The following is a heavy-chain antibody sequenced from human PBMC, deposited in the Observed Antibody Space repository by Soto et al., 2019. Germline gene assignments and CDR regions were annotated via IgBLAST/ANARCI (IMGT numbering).Heavy chain of an antibody. Sequence: EVQLVESGGGLVKPGGSLRLSCAASGFTFSSSSMNWVRQAPGKGLEWVSSLSSSSSYMYYADSVKGRFTISRDNAKNSLNLQINSLRAEDTAVYYCARDVRYCSSTSCYAFDYWGQGTLVTVSS. CDR3: ARDVRYCSSTSCYAFDY. J-gene: IGHJ4*02. CDR2: LSSSSSYM. D-gene: IGHD2-2*01. CDR1: GFTFSSSS. V-gene: IGHV3-21*01.